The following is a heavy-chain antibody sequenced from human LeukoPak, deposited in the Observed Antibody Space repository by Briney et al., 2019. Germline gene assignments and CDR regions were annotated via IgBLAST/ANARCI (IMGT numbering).Heavy chain of an antibody. J-gene: IGHJ4*02. Sequence: PGGSLRLSCAASGFTFSSYSMNWVRQGPGKGLEWVSSISSSSSYIYYADSVKGRFTISRDNAKNSLYLQMNSLRAEDTAVYYCARKAVYYYDSSGYIDYWGQGTLVTVSS. V-gene: IGHV3-21*01. CDR1: GFTFSSYS. CDR2: ISSSSSYI. D-gene: IGHD3-22*01. CDR3: ARKAVYYYDSSGYIDY.